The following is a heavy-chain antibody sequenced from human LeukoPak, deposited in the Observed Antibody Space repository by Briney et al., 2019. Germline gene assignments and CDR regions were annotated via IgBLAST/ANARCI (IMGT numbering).Heavy chain of an antibody. CDR3: ARALGELRYFDWLGYAFDI. Sequence: GGSLRLSRAASGFTFSSYAMSWVRQAPGKGLEWVSAISGSGGSTYYADSVKGRFTISRDNSKNTLYLQMNSLRAEDTAVYYCARALGELRYFDWLGYAFDIWGQGTMVTVSS. CDR1: GFTFSSYA. J-gene: IGHJ3*02. V-gene: IGHV3-23*01. D-gene: IGHD3-9*01. CDR2: ISGSGGST.